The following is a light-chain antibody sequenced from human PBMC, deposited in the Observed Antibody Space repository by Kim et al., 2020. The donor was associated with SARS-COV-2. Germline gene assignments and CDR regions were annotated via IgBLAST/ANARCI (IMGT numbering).Light chain of an antibody. J-gene: IGLJ2*01. Sequence: VSVSPGQTAGITCSGKNLGDKYVSWYQQKPGQSPVLVISHNNNRPSGIPERFSGSNSGNTATLTISGTQVMDEADYYCQAWDNSVVFGGGTQLTVL. V-gene: IGLV3-1*01. CDR3: QAWDNSVV. CDR1: NLGDKY. CDR2: HNN.